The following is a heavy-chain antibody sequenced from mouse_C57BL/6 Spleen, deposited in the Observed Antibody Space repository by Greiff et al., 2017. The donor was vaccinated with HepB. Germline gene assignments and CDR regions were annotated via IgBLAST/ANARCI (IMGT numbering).Heavy chain of an antibody. J-gene: IGHJ2*01. Sequence: VKLMESGPGLVAPSQSLSITCTVSGFSLTSYAISWVRQPPGKGLEWLGVIWTGGGTNYNSALKSRLSISKDNSKSLVFLKMNSLQTDDTARYYCARSDYDDGRYYFDYWGQGTTLTVSS. D-gene: IGHD2-4*01. CDR2: IWTGGGT. V-gene: IGHV2-9-1*01. CDR1: GFSLTSYA. CDR3: ARSDYDDGRYYFDY.